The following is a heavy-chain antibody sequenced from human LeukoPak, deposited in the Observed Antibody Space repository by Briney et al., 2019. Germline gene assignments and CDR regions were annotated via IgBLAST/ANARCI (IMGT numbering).Heavy chain of an antibody. V-gene: IGHV1-2*02. J-gene: IGHJ3*02. Sequence: ASVKVSCKASAYTFSGYYMHWVRQAPGQGLEWMGWSNPNSGGTSFALNFQGRVTLTRDTSISTVYIELSRLRSYDTAVYYCARDLSGGALGAFDIWGQGTMVTVCS. CDR2: SNPNSGGT. CDR1: AYTFSGYY. D-gene: IGHD2-15*01. CDR3: ARDLSGGALGAFDI.